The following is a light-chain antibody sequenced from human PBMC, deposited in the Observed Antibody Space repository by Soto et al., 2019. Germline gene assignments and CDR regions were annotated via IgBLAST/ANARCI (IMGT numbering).Light chain of an antibody. CDR1: QTILYSSNNNNY. V-gene: IGKV4-1*01. CDR2: WAS. Sequence: DIVLTQSPDSLAVSLGARATINCKSSQTILYSSNNNNYLAWYQHRPGQSPKLLIYWASARESGVPDRFSGSGSGTNFTLTINSLQAEDVAVYYCQQYYSTPYTFGQGTNLEIK. J-gene: IGKJ2*01. CDR3: QQYYSTPYT.